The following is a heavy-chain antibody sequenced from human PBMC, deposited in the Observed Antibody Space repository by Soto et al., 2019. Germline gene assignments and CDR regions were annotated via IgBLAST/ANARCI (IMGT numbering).Heavy chain of an antibody. D-gene: IGHD3-22*01. Sequence: ASVKVSCKASGYTFTSYYMHWVRQAPGQGLEWMGIINPSGGSTSYAQKFQGRVTMTRDTSTSTVYMELSSLRSEDTAVYYCARDLFTMIVETNCFDPWGQGTLVTVSS. CDR1: GYTFTSYY. CDR2: INPSGGST. J-gene: IGHJ5*02. V-gene: IGHV1-46*01. CDR3: ARDLFTMIVETNCFDP.